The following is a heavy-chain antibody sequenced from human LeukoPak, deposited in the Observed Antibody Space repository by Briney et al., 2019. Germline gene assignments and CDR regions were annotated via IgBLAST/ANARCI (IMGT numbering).Heavy chain of an antibody. CDR2: IIPIFGTA. V-gene: IGHV1-69*05. CDR3: ARETGEIAADNNWFDP. Sequence: ASVKVSCKASGGTFSSYAISWVRQASGQGLEWMGGIIPIFGTANYAQKFQGRVTITTDESTSTAYMELSSLRSEDTAVYYCARETGEIAADNNWFDPWGQGTLVTVSS. D-gene: IGHD6-13*01. J-gene: IGHJ5*02. CDR1: GGTFSSYA.